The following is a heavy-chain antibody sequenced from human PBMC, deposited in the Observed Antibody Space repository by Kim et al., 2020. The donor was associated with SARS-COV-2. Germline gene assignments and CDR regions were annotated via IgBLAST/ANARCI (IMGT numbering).Heavy chain of an antibody. D-gene: IGHD1-26*01. Sequence: ASVKVSCKTSGYRFSNYGISWVRQAPGQGLEWMGWISTYITNYAQRFQGRVTMTTDTSTNTAYMELKSLRSDDTAVYYCARDVRQQTGSYPVDYWGQGTL. J-gene: IGHJ4*02. CDR2: ISTYIT. CDR3: ARDVRQQTGSYPVDY. V-gene: IGHV1-18*01. CDR1: GYRFSNYG.